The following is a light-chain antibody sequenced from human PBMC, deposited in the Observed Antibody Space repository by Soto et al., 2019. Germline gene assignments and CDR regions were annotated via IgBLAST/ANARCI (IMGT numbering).Light chain of an antibody. CDR2: DAS. CDR3: QQYDNFSPPT. J-gene: IGKJ1*01. V-gene: IGKV1-5*01. Sequence: DIPMTQSPSTLSASVGDRVTITCRASQSISNRLAWYQQKPGEAPMFLIYDASGLEGGVPSRFSGSGSGTQFTLTINGLQPDDFATYYCQQYDNFSPPTFGQGTKVEIK. CDR1: QSISNR.